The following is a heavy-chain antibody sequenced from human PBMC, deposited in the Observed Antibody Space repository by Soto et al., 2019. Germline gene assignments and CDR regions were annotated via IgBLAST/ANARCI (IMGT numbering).Heavy chain of an antibody. CDR1: GFTFSSYS. CDR2: ISSSSSTI. Sequence: LRLSCAASGFTFSSYSMNWVRQAPGKGLEWVSYISSSSSTIYYADSVKGRFTISRDNAKNSLYLQMNSLRDEDTAVYYCARDSDYDILTGYYTPNFDYWGQGTLVTVSS. V-gene: IGHV3-48*02. CDR3: ARDSDYDILTGYYTPNFDY. J-gene: IGHJ4*02. D-gene: IGHD3-9*01.